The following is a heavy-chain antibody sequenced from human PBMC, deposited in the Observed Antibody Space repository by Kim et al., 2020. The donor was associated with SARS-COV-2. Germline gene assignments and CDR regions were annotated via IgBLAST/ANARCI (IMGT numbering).Heavy chain of an antibody. D-gene: IGHD2-8*01. Sequence: GGSLRLSCAASGFTFSSYAMSWVRQAPGKGLEWVSAISGSGGSTYYADSVKGRFTISRDNSKNTLYLQMNSLRAEDTAVYYCANGEGRMVYAIGNWFDPWGQGTLVTVSS. CDR2: ISGSGGST. CDR3: ANGEGRMVYAIGNWFDP. J-gene: IGHJ5*02. CDR1: GFTFSSYA. V-gene: IGHV3-23*01.